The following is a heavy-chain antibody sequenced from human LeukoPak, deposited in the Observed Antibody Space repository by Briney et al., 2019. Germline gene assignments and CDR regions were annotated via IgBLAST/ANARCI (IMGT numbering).Heavy chain of an antibody. CDR3: AKDAGGNAAYYLDY. Sequence: GGSLRLSCAASGFTFSSYGIHWVRQAPGKGLEWVAFIRYDGSNKYYADSVKGRFTISRDNSKNTLYLQMNSLRAEDTAVYYCAKDAGGNAAYYLDYWGQGTLVTVSS. CDR2: IRYDGSNK. V-gene: IGHV3-30*02. D-gene: IGHD4-23*01. CDR1: GFTFSSYG. J-gene: IGHJ4*02.